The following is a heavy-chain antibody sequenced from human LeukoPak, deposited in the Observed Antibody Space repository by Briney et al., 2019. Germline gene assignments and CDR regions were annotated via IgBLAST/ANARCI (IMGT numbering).Heavy chain of an antibody. D-gene: IGHD1-26*01. CDR1: GFTFSSYE. Sequence: GGSLRLSCAASGFTFSSYEMNWVRQAPGKGLEWASYISSSGSTIYYADSVKGRFTISRDNAKNSLYLQMNSLRAEDTAVYYCARDSPKEQKSPYWGQGTLVTVSS. V-gene: IGHV3-48*03. J-gene: IGHJ4*02. CDR2: ISSSGSTI. CDR3: ARDSPKEQKSPY.